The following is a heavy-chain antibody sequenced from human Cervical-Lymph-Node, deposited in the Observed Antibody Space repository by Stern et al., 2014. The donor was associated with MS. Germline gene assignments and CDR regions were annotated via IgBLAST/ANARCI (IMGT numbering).Heavy chain of an antibody. D-gene: IGHD3-9*01. Sequence: QVQLVQSGAEVKKPGSSVKVSCKASGGTFSSYAISWVRQAPGEGLEWMGGIIPIFGTPKYTQKFHGRVTITADESTATAYMELSSLGSDDTAIYFCASGEADSYDVLTGYYPHRYYFDSWGQGTLVTVSS. CDR2: IIPIFGTP. CDR1: GGTFSSYA. CDR3: ASGEADSYDVLTGYYPHRYYFDS. J-gene: IGHJ4*02. V-gene: IGHV1-69*01.